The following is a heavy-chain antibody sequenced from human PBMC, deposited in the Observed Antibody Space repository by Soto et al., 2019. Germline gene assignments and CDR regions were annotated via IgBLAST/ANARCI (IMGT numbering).Heavy chain of an antibody. CDR3: ARVFSNFLKSFDS. D-gene: IGHD1-7*01. V-gene: IGHV4-30-2*01. Sequence: SITTGGYSXGXXXXPSGKGLELIGFIYHSGSTYYNPSLMSRVTVSADRSKNQFSLRLTSVTAADSAMYYCARVFSNFLKSFDSWGXG. CDR1: SITTGGYS. CDR2: IYHSGST. J-gene: IGHJ4*01.